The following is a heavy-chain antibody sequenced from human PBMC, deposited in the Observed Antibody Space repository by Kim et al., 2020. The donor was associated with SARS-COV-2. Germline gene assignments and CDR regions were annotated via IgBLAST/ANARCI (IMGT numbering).Heavy chain of an antibody. Sequence: KFQGRVTMTRNTSISTAYMELSSLRSEDTAVYYCARGMWGSSSWYVVDYWGQGTLVTVSS. J-gene: IGHJ4*02. V-gene: IGHV1-8*01. CDR3: ARGMWGSSSWYVVDY. D-gene: IGHD6-13*01.